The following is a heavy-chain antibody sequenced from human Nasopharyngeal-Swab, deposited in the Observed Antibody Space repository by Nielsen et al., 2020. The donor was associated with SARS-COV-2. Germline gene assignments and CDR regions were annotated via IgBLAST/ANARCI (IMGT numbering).Heavy chain of an antibody. Sequence: SVKVSCKASEFIFTSSDVQWVRQARGQRLEWVGWIVVGSDDTNYAQKFQERVTITRDMSTSTAYMELSSLRSEDTAVYYCAADQGVQGARGDYWGQGTLVTVSS. CDR2: IVVGSDDT. CDR1: EFIFTSSD. CDR3: AADQGVQGARGDY. V-gene: IGHV1-58*01. D-gene: IGHD3-10*01. J-gene: IGHJ4*02.